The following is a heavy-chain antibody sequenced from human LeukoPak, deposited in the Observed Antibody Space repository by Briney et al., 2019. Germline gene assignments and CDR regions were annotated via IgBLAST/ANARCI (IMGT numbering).Heavy chain of an antibody. D-gene: IGHD1-26*01. CDR3: ARGVVGATDYYYYGMDV. J-gene: IGHJ6*02. CDR2: INSDGSST. V-gene: IGHV3-74*01. CDR1: GFTFSSYW. Sequence: TGGSLRLSCAASGFTFSSYWMHWVRQAPGKGLVWVSRINSDGSSTSYADSVKGRFTISRDNAKNTLYLQKNSLRAEDTAVYYCARGVVGATDYYYYGMDVWGQGTTVTVSS.